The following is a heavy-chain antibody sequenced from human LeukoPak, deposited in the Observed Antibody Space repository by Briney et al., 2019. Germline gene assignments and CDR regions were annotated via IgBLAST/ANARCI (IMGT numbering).Heavy chain of an antibody. CDR2: IYYSGST. V-gene: IGHV4-59*01. D-gene: IGHD4-17*01. CDR3: ASSNDYGDFHFDY. J-gene: IGHJ4*02. Sequence: SETLSLTCTVSVGSISSYYWSWIRQPPGKGLEWIGYIYYSGSTNYNPSLKSRVTISVDTSKNQFSLKLSSVTAADTAVYYCASSNDYGDFHFDYWGQGTLVTVSS. CDR1: VGSISSYY.